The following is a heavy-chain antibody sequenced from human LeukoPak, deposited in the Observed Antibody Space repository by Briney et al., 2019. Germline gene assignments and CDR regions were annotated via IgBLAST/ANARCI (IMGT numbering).Heavy chain of an antibody. CDR1: GFTVSSNY. J-gene: IGHJ4*02. V-gene: IGHV3-53*01. CDR2: IYSGGST. CDR3: ATSVFYGGNLFDS. D-gene: IGHD4-23*01. Sequence: PGGSLRLSCAASGFTVSSNYMSWVRQAPGKGLEWVSVIYSGGSTYYADSEKGRFTISRDNSKNTLYLQMNSLRAEDTAVYYCATSVFYGGNLFDSWGQGTLVTASS.